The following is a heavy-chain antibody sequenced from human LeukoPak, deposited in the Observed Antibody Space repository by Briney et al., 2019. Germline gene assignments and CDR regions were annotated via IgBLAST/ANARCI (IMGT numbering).Heavy chain of an antibody. V-gene: IGHV3-7*01. D-gene: IGHD6-13*01. CDR1: RFTFSTYW. CDR3: ARDSAGNDY. CDR2: IKQDGSEK. Sequence: GGSLRLSCAASRFTFSTYWMSWVRQAPGKGLEWVANIKQDGSEKYYVDSVKGRFTISRDNAKNSLYLQMNSLRAEDTAMYYCARDSAGNDYWGQGTLVTVSS. J-gene: IGHJ4*02.